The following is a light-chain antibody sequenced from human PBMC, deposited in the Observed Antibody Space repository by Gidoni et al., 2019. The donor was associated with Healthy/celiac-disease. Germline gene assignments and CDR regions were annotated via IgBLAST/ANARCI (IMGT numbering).Light chain of an antibody. CDR3: QQRSKWPHT. Sequence: EIVLTQSPATLSLSPGERATLSCRASQSVSSYLAWYQQKPGQAPRLRIYEASNRATGIPARFSGSGSGTDFTLTISSLEPEDFAVYYCQQRSKWPHTCXGXTKVEIK. CDR1: QSVSSY. CDR2: EAS. J-gene: IGKJ4*01. V-gene: IGKV3-11*01.